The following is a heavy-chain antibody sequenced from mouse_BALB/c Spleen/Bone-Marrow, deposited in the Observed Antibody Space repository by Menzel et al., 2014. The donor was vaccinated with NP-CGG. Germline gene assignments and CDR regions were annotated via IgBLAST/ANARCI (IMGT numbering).Heavy chain of an antibody. V-gene: IGHV14-3*02. Sequence: VQLQQSGAELVKPGASVKLSCTASGFNIKNTYIHWVKQRPEQGLEWIGRIDPANVNTKYDPKFQGKATITADTSSNTAYLQLSSLTSEDTAVYYCATYYDGSSLFAYWGQGTLVTVSA. CDR3: ATYYDGSSLFAY. CDR1: GFNIKNTY. D-gene: IGHD1-1*01. J-gene: IGHJ3*01. CDR2: IDPANVNT.